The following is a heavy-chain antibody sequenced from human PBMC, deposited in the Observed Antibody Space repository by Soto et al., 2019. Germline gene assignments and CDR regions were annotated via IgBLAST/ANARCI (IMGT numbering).Heavy chain of an antibody. D-gene: IGHD2-8*01. CDR2: ISYDGSNK. CDR3: ARDRYCTNGVCPPGPY. J-gene: IGHJ4*02. V-gene: IGHV3-30*03. Sequence: SGGSLRLSCAASGFTFSSYGMHWVRQAPGKGLEWVAVISYDGSNKYYADSVKGRFTVSRDNSKNTLYLQMNSLRSEDTAVYYCARDRYCTNGVCPPGPYWGQGTLVTVSS. CDR1: GFTFSSYG.